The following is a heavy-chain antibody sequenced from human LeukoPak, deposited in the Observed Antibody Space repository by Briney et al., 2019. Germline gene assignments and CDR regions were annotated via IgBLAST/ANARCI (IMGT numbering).Heavy chain of an antibody. J-gene: IGHJ3*02. V-gene: IGHV4-39*01. CDR3: ARPYYYDSSGYQPNGAFDI. Sequence: SETLSLTCTASGGSISSSSYYWGWIRQPPGKGLEWIGSIYYSGSTYYNPSLKSRVTISVDTSKNQFSLKLSSVTAADTAVYYCARPYYYDSSGYQPNGAFDIWGQGTMVTVSS. D-gene: IGHD3-22*01. CDR1: GGSISSSSYY. CDR2: IYYSGST.